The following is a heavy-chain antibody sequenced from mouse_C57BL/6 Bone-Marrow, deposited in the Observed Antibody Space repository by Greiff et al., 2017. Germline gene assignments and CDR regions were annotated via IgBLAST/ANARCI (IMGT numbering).Heavy chain of an antibody. J-gene: IGHJ4*01. D-gene: IGHD2-4*01. CDR1: GYTFTDYY. CDR3: ASLCDYDRNYAMDY. Sequence: EVQLQQSGPELVKPGASVKISCKASGYTFTDYYMNWVKQSHGKSLEWIGDINPNNGGTSYNQKFKGKATLTVDKSSSTAYMELRSLTSEDSAVYYCASLCDYDRNYAMDYWGQGTSVTVSS. V-gene: IGHV1-26*01. CDR2: INPNNGGT.